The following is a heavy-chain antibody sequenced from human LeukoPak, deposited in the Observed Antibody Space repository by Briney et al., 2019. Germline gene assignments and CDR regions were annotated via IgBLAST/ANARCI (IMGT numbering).Heavy chain of an antibody. CDR2: INHSGST. V-gene: IGHV4-34*01. CDR3: AGIDIYYYDSSGYYSFDY. J-gene: IGHJ4*02. D-gene: IGHD3-22*01. Sequence: SETLSLTCAVYGGSFSGYYWSWIRQPPGKGLEWIGEINHSGSTNYNPSLKSRVTISVDTSKNQFSPKLSSVTAADTAVYYCAGIDIYYYDSSGYYSFDYWGQGTLVTVSS. CDR1: GGSFSGYY.